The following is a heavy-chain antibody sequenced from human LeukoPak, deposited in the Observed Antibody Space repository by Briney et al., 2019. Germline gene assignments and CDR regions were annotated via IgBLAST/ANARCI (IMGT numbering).Heavy chain of an antibody. CDR2: IRYDGSNK. Sequence: GGSLRLSCAASGFTFSSYGMHWVRQAPGKGLEWVAFIRYDGSNKYYADSVKGRFTISRDNSKNTLYLQMNSLRAEDTAVYYCAKDGIFGTIRITTNYYYYMDVWGKGTTATISS. V-gene: IGHV3-30*02. J-gene: IGHJ6*03. D-gene: IGHD3-10*01. CDR1: GFTFSSYG. CDR3: AKDGIFGTIRITTNYYYYMDV.